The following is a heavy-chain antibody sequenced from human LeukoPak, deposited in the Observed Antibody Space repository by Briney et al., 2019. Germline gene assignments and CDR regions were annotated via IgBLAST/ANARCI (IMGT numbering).Heavy chain of an antibody. CDR3: ARDRGYCSSTSCYLRYYYYGMDV. Sequence: SVKVSCKASGGTFSSYAISWVRQAPGQGLEWMGRIIPILGIANYAQKFQGRVTITAGKSTSTAYMELSSLRSEDTAVYYCARDRGYCSSTSCYLRYYYYGMDVWGQGTTVTVSS. D-gene: IGHD2-2*01. J-gene: IGHJ6*02. CDR2: IIPILGIA. CDR1: GGTFSSYA. V-gene: IGHV1-69*04.